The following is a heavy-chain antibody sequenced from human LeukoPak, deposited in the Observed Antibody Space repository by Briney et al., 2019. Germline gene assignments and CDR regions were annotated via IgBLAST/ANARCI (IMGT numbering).Heavy chain of an antibody. CDR2: INHSGST. D-gene: IGHD3-22*01. CDR1: GGSFSGYY. CDR3: ARTSSGYYFGY. Sequence: SETLSLTCAVYGGSFSGYYWNWIRQPPGKGLEWIGEINHSGSTNYNPSLKSRVTISVDTSKNQFSLKLNSVTAADTAVYYCARTSSGYYFGYWGQGTLVTVSS. J-gene: IGHJ4*02. V-gene: IGHV4-34*01.